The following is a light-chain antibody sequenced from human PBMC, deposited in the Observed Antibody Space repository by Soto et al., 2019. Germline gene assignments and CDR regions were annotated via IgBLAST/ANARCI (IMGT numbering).Light chain of an antibody. Sequence: DIQMTPSPSSLSASVGDRVTITCQASQDISNYLNWYQQKPRKAPKLLIYDASNLETGVPSRFSGSGSGTDFTFTISSLQPEDIAAYYCQQYDNLPVTFGQGTRLEIK. CDR2: DAS. CDR1: QDISNY. V-gene: IGKV1-33*01. CDR3: QQYDNLPVT. J-gene: IGKJ5*01.